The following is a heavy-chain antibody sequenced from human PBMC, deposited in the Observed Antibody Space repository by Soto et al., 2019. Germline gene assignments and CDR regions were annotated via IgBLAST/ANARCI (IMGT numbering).Heavy chain of an antibody. Sequence: QVQLVESGGGVVQPGRSLRLSCAASGFTFSSYGMHWVRQAPGKGLEWVAVISYDGSNKYYADSVKGRFTISRDNSKNTLYLQMNSLRAEDTAVYYCAKDKRNYYYYGMDVWGQGTTVTVSS. V-gene: IGHV3-30*18. CDR2: ISYDGSNK. CDR1: GFTFSSYG. CDR3: AKDKRNYYYYGMDV. J-gene: IGHJ6*02.